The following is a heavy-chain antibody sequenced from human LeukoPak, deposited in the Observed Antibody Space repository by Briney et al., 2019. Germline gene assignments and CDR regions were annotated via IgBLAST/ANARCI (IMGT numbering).Heavy chain of an antibody. J-gene: IGHJ4*02. CDR1: GGSISSYY. CDR2: MHYSGST. Sequence: PSETLSLTCTVSGGSISSYYWSWLRQPPGKGLEWIGYMHYSGSTNYNPSLKSRVTMSVDTSKNQFSLKLSSVTAADTAVYYCARGYSSSWHSKGATTYYFDYGGQGTLVTVSA. V-gene: IGHV4-59*12. CDR3: ARGYSSSWHSKGATTYYFDY. D-gene: IGHD6-13*01.